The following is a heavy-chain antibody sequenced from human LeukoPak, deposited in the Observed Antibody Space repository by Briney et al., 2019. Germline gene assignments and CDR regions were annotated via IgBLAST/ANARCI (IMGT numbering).Heavy chain of an antibody. Sequence: ASVKVSCKASGYTFTSYYMHWVRQAPGQGLEWMGIINPSGGSTSYAQKFQGRVTMTRDMSTSTAYMELRSLRSDDTAVYYCARDPTYYYDSSGYWPGLISAFDIWGQGTMVTVSS. D-gene: IGHD3-22*01. CDR1: GYTFTSYY. CDR3: ARDPTYYYDSSGYWPGLISAFDI. V-gene: IGHV1-46*01. CDR2: INPSGGST. J-gene: IGHJ3*02.